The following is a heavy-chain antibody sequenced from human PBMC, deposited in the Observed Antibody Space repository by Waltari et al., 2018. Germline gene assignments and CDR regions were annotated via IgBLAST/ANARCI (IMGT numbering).Heavy chain of an antibody. CDR3: ARAQERRDAFDF. CDR1: GGSMSGNY. Sequence: QVHLQESGPGLVKPSETLSLTCTVSGGSMSGNYWNWIRQPAAKGLEYIGRVFTSGTTNYNPSLKSRVSMSIDTSKGQFSLHLTSVTAADTAVYYCARAQERRDAFDFWGKGTMVTVSS. CDR2: VFTSGTT. V-gene: IGHV4-4*07. J-gene: IGHJ3*01. D-gene: IGHD1-1*01.